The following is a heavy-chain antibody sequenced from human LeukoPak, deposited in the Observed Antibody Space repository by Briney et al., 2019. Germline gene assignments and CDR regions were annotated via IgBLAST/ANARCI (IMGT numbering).Heavy chain of an antibody. J-gene: IGHJ5*02. D-gene: IGHD3-10*01. V-gene: IGHV3-49*04. Sequence: GRSLRLSCTASGFTFGDYVMNWVRQAPGKGLEWVGFIRSKAYGGTTEYAASVKGRFTISRDDSQRLAYLQINILKTEDTAVYYCSRGYYYGSGTPVWFDPWGQGTLVTVSS. CDR1: GFTFGDYV. CDR3: SRGYYYGSGTPVWFDP. CDR2: IRSKAYGGTT.